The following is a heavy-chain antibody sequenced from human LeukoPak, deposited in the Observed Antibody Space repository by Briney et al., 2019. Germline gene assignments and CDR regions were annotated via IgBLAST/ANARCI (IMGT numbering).Heavy chain of an antibody. CDR1: GFSFSSYW. CDR3: ARDNAYMFDF. V-gene: IGHV3-74*01. D-gene: IGHD4-11*01. J-gene: IGHJ4*02. Sequence: GGSLRLSCAASGFSFSSYWMNWVRQAPGKGLVWVAHINTDGRTTTYADSVKGRFTVARDNAKNTLYLEMNRLRVEDTAVYYCARDNAYMFDFWGQGTQVTVSS. CDR2: INTDGRTT.